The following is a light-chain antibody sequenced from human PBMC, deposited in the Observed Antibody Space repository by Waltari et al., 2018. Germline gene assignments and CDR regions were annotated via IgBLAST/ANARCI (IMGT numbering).Light chain of an antibody. Sequence: EIVLTQSPASLSLSPGEGATLSCRASQSVRNYLTWYQQKPGQAPRLLIYDTSIRATGIPARFSGSWSGTDFTLTIGSVEPEDFAVYYCQQREDWPLTFGGGTKVEIK. J-gene: IGKJ4*01. CDR2: DTS. V-gene: IGKV3-11*01. CDR1: QSVRNY. CDR3: QQREDWPLT.